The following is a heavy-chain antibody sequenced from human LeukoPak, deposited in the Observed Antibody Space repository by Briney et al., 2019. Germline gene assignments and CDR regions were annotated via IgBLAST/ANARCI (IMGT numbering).Heavy chain of an antibody. Sequence: GRSLRLSCASSGFTFSSYAMSWVRQAPGKGLEWVSAITDSGGDTYHADSVKGRFTISRGNSKNTLYLQMNSLRVEDTALYYCAKGSSSSRPYYFDYWGQGTLVTVSS. CDR2: ITDSGGDT. D-gene: IGHD6-6*01. J-gene: IGHJ4*02. CDR1: GFTFSSYA. V-gene: IGHV3-23*01. CDR3: AKGSSSSRPYYFDY.